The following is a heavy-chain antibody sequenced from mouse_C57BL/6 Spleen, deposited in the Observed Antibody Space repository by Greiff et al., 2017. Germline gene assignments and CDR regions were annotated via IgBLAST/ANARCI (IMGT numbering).Heavy chain of an antibody. D-gene: IGHD2-5*01. CDR1: GFTFSDYG. J-gene: IGHJ3*01. V-gene: IGHV5-17*01. CDR2: ISSGSSTI. CDR3: AKSYYSNSFAY. Sequence: EVKLVESGGDLVKPGGSLKLSCAASGFTFSDYGMHWVRQAPEKGLEWVAYISSGSSTIYYADTVKGRFTISRDNAKNTLFLQMTSLRSEDTAMYYCAKSYYSNSFAYWGQGTLVTVSA.